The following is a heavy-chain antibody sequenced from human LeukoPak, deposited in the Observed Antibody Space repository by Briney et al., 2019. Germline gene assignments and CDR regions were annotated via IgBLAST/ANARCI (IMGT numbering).Heavy chain of an antibody. CDR3: ARYGGGFYY. J-gene: IGHJ4*02. D-gene: IGHD4-23*01. V-gene: IGHV5-10-1*01. CDR2: IDPSGSYT. CDR1: GYRFSNYW. Sequence: GESLKISCEGSGYRFSNYWISCVRQMPGKGLEWMGRIDPSGSYTEYSPSFQGHVTISADKSISLAYLQWSSLKASDTAIYYCARYGGGFYYWGQGTQVTVSS.